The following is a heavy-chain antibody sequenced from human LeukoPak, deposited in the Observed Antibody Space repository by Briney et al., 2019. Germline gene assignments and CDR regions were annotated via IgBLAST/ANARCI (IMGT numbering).Heavy chain of an antibody. D-gene: IGHD6-6*01. Sequence: PSETLSLTCTVSGGSISSYYWSWIRQPAGKGLEWIGRIYTSGSTNYNPSLKSRVTMSVDTSKNQFSLKLSSVTAADTAVYYCARGIGSSPGRYYYYYMDVWGKGTTVTVSS. CDR1: GGSISSYY. CDR3: ARGIGSSPGRYYYYYMDV. V-gene: IGHV4-4*07. J-gene: IGHJ6*03. CDR2: IYTSGST.